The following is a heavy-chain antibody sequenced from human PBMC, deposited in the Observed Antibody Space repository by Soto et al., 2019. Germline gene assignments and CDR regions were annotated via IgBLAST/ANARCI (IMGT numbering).Heavy chain of an antibody. Sequence: QITLKESGPTLVKPTQTLTLTCTFSGFSLTTDRVGVGWISQPPGEALEWLAVIYWDDSKNYRPSLESRLTITKDPAKNQVGLTMYNMDSLDTATYYCAHAYGGRSLSWGQGTVVTVSS. CDR3: AHAYGGRSLS. J-gene: IGHJ5*02. CDR1: GFSLTTDRVG. D-gene: IGHD1-26*01. CDR2: IYWDDSK. V-gene: IGHV2-5*02.